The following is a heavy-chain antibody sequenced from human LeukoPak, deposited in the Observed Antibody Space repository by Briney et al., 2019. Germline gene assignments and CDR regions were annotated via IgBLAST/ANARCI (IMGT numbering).Heavy chain of an antibody. V-gene: IGHV3-23*01. CDR2: ISGSGGST. D-gene: IGHD5-18*01. Sequence: GGSLRLSCAASGFTFSSYAMSWDRQAPGKGLEWVSAISGSGGSTYYADSVKGRFTISRDNSKNTLYLQMHSLRAEDTAVYYCAKGSGYSPVDASDIWGQGTKVTVSS. CDR3: AKGSGYSPVDASDI. CDR1: GFTFSSYA. J-gene: IGHJ3*02.